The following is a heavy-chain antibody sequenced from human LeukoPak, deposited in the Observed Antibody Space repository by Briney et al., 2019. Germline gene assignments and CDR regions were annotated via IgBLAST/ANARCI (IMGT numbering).Heavy chain of an antibody. Sequence: GGSLRLSCAASGFTFSSYEMNWVRQAPGKGLEWVADINLDGSERFYVDFVKGRFTISRDNADNSMYLQMNSLRAEDTAVYYCGRVIAGAIDYWGQETLVTVSS. D-gene: IGHD6-13*01. V-gene: IGHV3-7*01. CDR1: GFTFSSYE. J-gene: IGHJ4*02. CDR3: GRVIAGAIDY. CDR2: INLDGSER.